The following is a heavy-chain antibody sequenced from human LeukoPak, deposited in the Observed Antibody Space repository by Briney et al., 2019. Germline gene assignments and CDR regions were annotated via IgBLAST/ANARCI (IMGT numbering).Heavy chain of an antibody. J-gene: IGHJ4*02. CDR2: IYYSGST. CDR3: ARGYYYDSSGYYPTFFDY. CDR1: GAFISSYY. D-gene: IGHD3-22*01. Sequence: SETLSLTCTVSGAFISSYYWGWIRQPPGKGLEWLGYIYYSGSTNYNPSLKSRVTISVDTSKNQFSLKLSSVTAADTAVYYCARGYYYDSSGYYPTFFDYWGQGTLVTVSS. V-gene: IGHV4-59*01.